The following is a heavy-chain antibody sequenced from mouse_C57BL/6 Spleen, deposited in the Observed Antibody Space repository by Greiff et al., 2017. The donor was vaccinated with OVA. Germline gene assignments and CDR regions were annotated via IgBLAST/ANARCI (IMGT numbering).Heavy chain of an antibody. CDR1: GYTFTSYW. Sequence: QVQLQQPGAELVRPGSSVKLSCKASGYTFTSYWMDWVKQRPGQGLEWIGNIYPSDSETHYNQKFKDKATLTVDKSSSTAYMQLSSLTSEDSAVYYCAREGDYYGHYFDYWGQGTTLTVSS. V-gene: IGHV1-61*01. J-gene: IGHJ2*01. CDR2: IYPSDSET. D-gene: IGHD1-1*01. CDR3: AREGDYYGHYFDY.